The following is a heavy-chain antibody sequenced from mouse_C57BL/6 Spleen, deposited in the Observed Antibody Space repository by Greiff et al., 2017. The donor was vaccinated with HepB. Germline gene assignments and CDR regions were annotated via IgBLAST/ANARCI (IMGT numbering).Heavy chain of an antibody. V-gene: IGHV1-80*01. CDR2: IYPGDGDT. J-gene: IGHJ2*01. CDR1: GYAFSSYW. CDR3: ARMGITTLVEIDY. D-gene: IGHD1-1*01. Sequence: QVQLQQSGAELVKPGASVKISCKASGYAFSSYWMNWVKQRPGKGLEWIGQIYPGDGDTNYNGKFKGKATLTADKSSSTAYMQLSSLTSEDSAVYFCARMGITTLVEIDYWGQGTTLTVSS.